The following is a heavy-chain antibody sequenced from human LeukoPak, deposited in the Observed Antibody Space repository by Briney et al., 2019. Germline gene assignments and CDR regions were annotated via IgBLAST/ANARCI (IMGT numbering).Heavy chain of an antibody. CDR3: ARRQWLVHRKYGMDV. CDR2: INHSGST. Sequence: GSLRLSCAASGFTFSSYAMSWIRQPPGKGLEWIGEINHSGSTNYNPSLKSRVTISVDTSKNQFSLKLSSVTAADTAVYYCARRQWLVHRKYGMDVWGQGTTVTVSS. J-gene: IGHJ6*02. CDR1: GFTFSSYA. V-gene: IGHV4-34*01. D-gene: IGHD6-19*01.